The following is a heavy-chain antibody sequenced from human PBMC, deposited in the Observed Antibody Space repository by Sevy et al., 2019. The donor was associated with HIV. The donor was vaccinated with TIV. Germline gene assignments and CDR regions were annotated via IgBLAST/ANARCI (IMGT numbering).Heavy chain of an antibody. CDR3: AQGYYFTY. V-gene: IGHV1-8*01. Sequence: ASVKVSCKASRSTFVSNDINWLRQAPGQGLEWVGWMRPYSGEVGYAQKFQGRVTMTRNISITTAYMELGRLRFDDTAVYYCAQGYYFTYWGQGTVVTVSS. CDR1: RSTFVSND. CDR2: MRPYSGEV. D-gene: IGHD3-22*01. J-gene: IGHJ4*02.